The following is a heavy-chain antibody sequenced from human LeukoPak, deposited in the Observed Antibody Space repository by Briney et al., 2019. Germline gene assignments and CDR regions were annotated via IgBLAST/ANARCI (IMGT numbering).Heavy chain of an antibody. CDR1: GGTFSSYA. CDR2: IIPIFGTA. D-gene: IGHD2-8*01. CDR3: AREAFCTNGVCNLAY. J-gene: IGHJ4*02. Sequence: ASVKVSSKASGGTFSSYAISWVRQAPGQGLEWMGGIIPIFGTANYAQKFQGRVTITTDESTSTAYMELSSLRSEDTAVYYCAREAFCTNGVCNLAYWGQGTLVTVSS. V-gene: IGHV1-69*05.